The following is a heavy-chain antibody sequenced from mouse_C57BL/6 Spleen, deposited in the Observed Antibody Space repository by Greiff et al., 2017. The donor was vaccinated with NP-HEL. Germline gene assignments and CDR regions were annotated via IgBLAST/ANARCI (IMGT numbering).Heavy chain of an antibody. CDR1: GFTFSSYT. Sequence: EVMLVESGGGLVKPGGSLKLSCAASGFTFSSYTMSWVRQTPEQRLEWVATISGGGGNTYYPDSVKGRFTISRDNAKNTLYLQLSSLGSEDTALYYCARRDFDYWGQGTTLTVSS. J-gene: IGHJ2*01. CDR2: ISGGGGNT. V-gene: IGHV5-9*01. CDR3: ARRDFDY.